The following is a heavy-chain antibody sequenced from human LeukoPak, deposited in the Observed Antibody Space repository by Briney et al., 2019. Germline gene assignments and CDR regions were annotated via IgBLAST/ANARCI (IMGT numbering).Heavy chain of an antibody. CDR1: SGSISSIHYY. V-gene: IGHV4-30-4*01. CDR3: ARESTVITGQGRIFTGNYHGMDV. CDR2: IYYSGST. D-gene: IGHD4-23*01. J-gene: IGHJ6*02. Sequence: PSETLSLTCTVSSGSISSIHYYWSWIRQPPGKGLEWIEYIYYSGSTYYNPSLQSRVTISVDTSKNQFSLKLRSVTAADTAEYYCARESTVITGQGRIFTGNYHGMDVWGHGTTVIVSS.